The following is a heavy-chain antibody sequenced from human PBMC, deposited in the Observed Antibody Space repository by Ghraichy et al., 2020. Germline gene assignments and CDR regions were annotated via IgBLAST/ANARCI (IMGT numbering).Heavy chain of an antibody. D-gene: IGHD2-2*01. CDR2: INWNGEST. J-gene: IGHJ4*02. CDR1: GFSFDDFG. Sequence: GGSLRLSCAASGFSFDDFGMSWVRQGPGKGLEWVSAINWNGESTGYADSVKGRFTISRDNAKNSLFLQMNNLRGEDTALYYCVRGGCGGTSCQSDFWGQGTLVTVSS. V-gene: IGHV3-20*04. CDR3: VRGGCGGTSCQSDF.